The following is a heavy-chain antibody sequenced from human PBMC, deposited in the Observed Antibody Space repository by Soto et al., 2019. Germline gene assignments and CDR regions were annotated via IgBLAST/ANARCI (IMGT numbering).Heavy chain of an antibody. CDR3: ASHGSGDYFWFDP. V-gene: IGHV3-74*01. CDR1: GFTFSNFW. CDR2: ASPDGRST. J-gene: IGHJ5*02. Sequence: EGQLVESGGGLVQPGGSLRLSCAASGFTFSNFWVHWVRQAPGKGLVWVSRASPDGRSTSYADSVKGRFTISRDNAKNTLYMEMNSLRDEDTAVYYCASHGSGDYFWFDPCGQGTLVTVSS. D-gene: IGHD4-17*01.